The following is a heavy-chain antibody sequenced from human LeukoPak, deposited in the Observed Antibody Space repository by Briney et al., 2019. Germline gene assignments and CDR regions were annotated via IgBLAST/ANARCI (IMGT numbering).Heavy chain of an antibody. V-gene: IGHV4-4*02. CDR2: IYHSGST. CDR1: RFTFSTYSM. D-gene: IGHD4-11*01. CDR3: ARDPTVTTGWYFDY. Sequence: PGGSLRLSCAASRFTFSTYSMNWVRQPPGKGLGWIGEIYHSGSTNYNPSLKSRVTISVDKSKNQFSLKLSSVTAADTAVYYCARDPTVTTGWYFDYWGQGTLVTVSS. J-gene: IGHJ4*02.